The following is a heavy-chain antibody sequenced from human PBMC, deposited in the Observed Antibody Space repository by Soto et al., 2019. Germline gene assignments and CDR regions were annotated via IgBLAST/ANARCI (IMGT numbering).Heavy chain of an antibody. CDR2: INDNGRDM. CDR3: TRDSGSGFDY. J-gene: IGHJ4*02. CDR1: GFTFSHHW. V-gene: IGHV3-74*01. Sequence: LRLSCAASGFTFSHHWMHWVRQAPGKGLVWVSRINDNGRDMIYADSVKGRFTIPRDNSKNTVYLQMNSLRAEDTAVYYCTRDSGSGFDYWGQGNLVTVSS. D-gene: IGHD5-12*01.